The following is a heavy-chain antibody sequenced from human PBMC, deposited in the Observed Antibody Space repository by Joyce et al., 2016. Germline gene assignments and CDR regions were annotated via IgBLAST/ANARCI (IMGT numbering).Heavy chain of an antibody. D-gene: IGHD1-1*01. CDR1: GFIFSSYW. Sequence: EVQLVESGGGLVQPGGYLRLYCAASGFIFSSYWMTWVRQAPGKGLGCLANIKEDGSAKYYVDSLKGRFTISRDNAKSSLYLQMSSLGADDPAVYYCTGTNGATPGDYWGQGTLVTVSS. CDR3: TGTNGATPGDY. CDR2: IKEDGSAK. J-gene: IGHJ4*02. V-gene: IGHV3-7*02.